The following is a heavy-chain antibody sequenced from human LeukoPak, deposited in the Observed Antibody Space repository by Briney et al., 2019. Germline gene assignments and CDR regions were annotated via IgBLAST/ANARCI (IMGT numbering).Heavy chain of an antibody. J-gene: IGHJ3*02. CDR1: GFTFSDYY. CDR3: ARVFPKLDAFDI. CDR2: ISSSGSTI. Sequence: NSGGSLRLSCAASGFTFSDYYMSWIRQAPGKGLEWVSYISSSGSTIYYADSVKGRFTISRDNAKNSLYLQMNSLRAEDTAVYYCARVFPKLDAFDIWGQGTMVTVSS. V-gene: IGHV3-11*04. D-gene: IGHD2-21*01.